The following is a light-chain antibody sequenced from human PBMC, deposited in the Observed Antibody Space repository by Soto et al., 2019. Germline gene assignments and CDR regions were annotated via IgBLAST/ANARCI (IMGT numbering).Light chain of an antibody. CDR3: YSFTGISTSLFV. V-gene: IGLV2-23*02. Sequence: QSALTQPASVSGSPGQSITISCTGTSSDIGTSNLVSWYQQYPGKAPKLMIYEVTKRPSGISYRFSGSKSGNTASLTISGLQPEDEADHYCYSFTGISTSLFVFGTGTKLTVL. CDR1: SSDIGTSNL. CDR2: EVT. J-gene: IGLJ1*01.